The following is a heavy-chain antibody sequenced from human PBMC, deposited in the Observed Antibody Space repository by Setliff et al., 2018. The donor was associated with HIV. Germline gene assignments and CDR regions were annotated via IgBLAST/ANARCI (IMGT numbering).Heavy chain of an antibody. J-gene: IGHJ4*02. Sequence: GGSLRLSCAASGFTFSAYAMHWVRQAPGKVLEYVSAISSNGLSTYYADSVKGRFTISRDNSKSTLYLQMGSLRAEDMAVYYCARDAEVGTTYFDYWGQGTLVTVSS. V-gene: IGHV3-64*02. CDR2: ISSNGLST. CDR3: ARDAEVGTTYFDY. D-gene: IGHD1-26*01. CDR1: GFTFSAYA.